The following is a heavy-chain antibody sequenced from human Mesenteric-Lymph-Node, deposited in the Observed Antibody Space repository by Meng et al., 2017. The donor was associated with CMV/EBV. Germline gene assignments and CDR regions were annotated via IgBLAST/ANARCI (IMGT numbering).Heavy chain of an antibody. Sequence: GGSLRLSCTGSGYNFATYWIGWARQIPGQGLEWMGVIHGGDSDTMYSPSFQGQVTMSADKSTRTAYLQWSSLKVSDTATYYCARPNTRGYSSNYGLDVWGQGTTVTVSS. D-gene: IGHD5-18*01. CDR2: IHGGDSDT. CDR3: ARPNTRGYSSNYGLDV. V-gene: IGHV5-51*01. CDR1: GYNFATYW. J-gene: IGHJ6*02.